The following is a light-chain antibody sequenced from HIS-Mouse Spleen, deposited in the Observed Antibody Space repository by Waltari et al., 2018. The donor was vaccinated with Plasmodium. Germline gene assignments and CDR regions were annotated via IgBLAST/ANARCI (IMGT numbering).Light chain of an antibody. CDR2: KDS. V-gene: IGLV3-25*03. J-gene: IGLJ2*01. Sequence: SSELTQPPSVSVSPGQPARIPCSGDALPKQYAYWYQQKPGQAPVLVIYKDSERPAGIPERFSGSSSGTTVTLTISGVQAEDEADYYCQSADSSGTYRVFGGGTKLTVL. CDR3: QSADSSGTYRV. CDR1: ALPKQY.